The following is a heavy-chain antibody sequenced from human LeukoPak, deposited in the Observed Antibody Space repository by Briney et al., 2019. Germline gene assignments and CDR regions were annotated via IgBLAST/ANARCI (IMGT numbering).Heavy chain of an antibody. J-gene: IGHJ4*02. CDR3: AREPRIVGATRKAFDY. V-gene: IGHV3-7*01. CDR2: IKQDGSEK. Sequence: GSLRLSCAASGFTFSSYWMSWVRQAPGKGLEWVANIKQDGSEKYYVDSVKGRFTISRDNAKNSLYLQMNSLGAEDTAVYYCAREPRIVGATRKAFDYWGQGTLVTVSS. D-gene: IGHD1-26*01. CDR1: GFTFSSYW.